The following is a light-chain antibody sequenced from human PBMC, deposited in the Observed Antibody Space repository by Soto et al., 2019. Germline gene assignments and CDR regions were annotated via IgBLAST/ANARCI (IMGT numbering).Light chain of an antibody. Sequence: QYVLTQPTSVSGSPGQSITISCTGTSSEDNSNNYVFWYQQHPGKAPKLMIYDVSNRPSGVSNRFSGSKSVNTASLTISGLQAEDEADYYCSSHTTSDTYVFGTGTKVTVL. CDR2: DVS. CDR1: SSEDNSNNY. J-gene: IGLJ1*01. CDR3: SSHTTSDTYV. V-gene: IGLV2-14*01.